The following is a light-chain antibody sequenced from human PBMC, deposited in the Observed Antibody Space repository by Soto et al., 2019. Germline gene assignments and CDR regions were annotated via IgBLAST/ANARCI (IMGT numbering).Light chain of an antibody. Sequence: DIQMTQSPSTLSASVGDRVTITCRASQSISSWLAWYQQKPGKAPKLLIYKASSLESGVPSRFSGSGSGTEFTLTINSLQPDDFATYYCQQYNSYSRRTFGQGTKVEIK. CDR2: KAS. CDR3: QQYNSYSRRT. CDR1: QSISSW. V-gene: IGKV1-5*03. J-gene: IGKJ1*01.